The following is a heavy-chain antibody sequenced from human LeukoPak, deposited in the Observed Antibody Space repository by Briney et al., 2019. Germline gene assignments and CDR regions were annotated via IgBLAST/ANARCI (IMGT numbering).Heavy chain of an antibody. D-gene: IGHD2-8*01. Sequence: SVKVSCKASGGTFSSYAIGWVRQAPGQGLEWMGGIIPIFGTANYAQKFQGRVTITADESTSTAYMELSSLRSEDTAVYYCASQELYCTNGVCYDYYFDYWGQGTLVTVSS. CDR1: GGTFSSYA. V-gene: IGHV1-69*13. CDR2: IIPIFGTA. CDR3: ASQELYCTNGVCYDYYFDY. J-gene: IGHJ4*02.